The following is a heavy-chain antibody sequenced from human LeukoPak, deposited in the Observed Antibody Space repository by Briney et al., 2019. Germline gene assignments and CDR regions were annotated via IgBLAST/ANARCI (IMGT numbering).Heavy chain of an antibody. CDR3: SLGNFDY. V-gene: IGHV3-33*01. J-gene: IGHJ4*02. Sequence: GGSLRLSCAASGFTFSSYGMHWVRQAPGKGLEWVAAIWYDGSNKYYADSVKGRFTISRDNSKNTLYLQMNSLRAEDTAVYYCSLGNFDYWGQGTLVTVSS. CDR2: IWYDGSNK. CDR1: GFTFSSYG.